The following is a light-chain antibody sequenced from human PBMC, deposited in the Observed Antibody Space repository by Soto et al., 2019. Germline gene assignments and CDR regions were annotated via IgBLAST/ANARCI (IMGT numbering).Light chain of an antibody. V-gene: IGLV2-23*01. J-gene: IGLJ7*01. CDR2: EGT. CDR1: SSDVGTYNL. CDR3: CSYAGGSTYV. Sequence: QSALTQPASVSGSPGQSITISCTGTSSDVGTYNLVSWYQQNPGKAPKLMIYEGTKRPSGVSNRFSGSKSGNTASLTISGLQAEDEADYYCCSYAGGSTYVFGAGTQLTVL.